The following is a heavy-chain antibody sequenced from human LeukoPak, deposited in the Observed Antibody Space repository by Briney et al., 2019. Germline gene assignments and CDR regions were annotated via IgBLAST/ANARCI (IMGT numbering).Heavy chain of an antibody. CDR2: ISSSGSTI. CDR3: AREEYSGSYYNY. D-gene: IGHD1-26*01. CDR1: GFTFSDYY. V-gene: IGHV3-11*01. Sequence: PGGSPRLSCAASGFTFSDYYMSWIRQAPGKGLEWVSYISSSGSTIYYADSVKGRFTISRDNAKNSLYLQMNSLRAEDTAVYYCAREEYSGSYYNYWGQGTLVTVSS. J-gene: IGHJ4*02.